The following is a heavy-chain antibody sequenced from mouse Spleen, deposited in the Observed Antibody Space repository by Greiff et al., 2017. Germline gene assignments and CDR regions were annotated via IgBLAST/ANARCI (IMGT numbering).Heavy chain of an antibody. Sequence: EVQLVESGGGLVQPGGSLRLSCATSGFTFTDYYMSWVRQPPGKALEWLGFIRNKANGYTTEYSASVKGRFTISRDNSQSILYLQMNTLRAEDSATYYCARDNGFAYWGQGTLVTVSA. V-gene: IGHV7-3*02. J-gene: IGHJ3*01. CDR1: GFTFTDYY. CDR3: ARDNGFAY. CDR2: IRNKANGYTT.